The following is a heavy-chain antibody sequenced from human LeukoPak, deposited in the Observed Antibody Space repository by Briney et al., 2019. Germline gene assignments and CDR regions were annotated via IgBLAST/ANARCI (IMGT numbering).Heavy chain of an antibody. CDR3: ARGGETATGPFDY. Sequence: GGSLRLSCAASGFTVRTSYMSWVRQAPGKGLEWVSVIYSGGATHYADSVKGRFTISRDNSKNTLYFQMNSLRVEDTAVYYCARGGETATGPFDYGGQGTLAPVSS. CDR2: IYSGGAT. V-gene: IGHV3-53*01. CDR1: GFTVRTSY. D-gene: IGHD5-24*01. J-gene: IGHJ4*02.